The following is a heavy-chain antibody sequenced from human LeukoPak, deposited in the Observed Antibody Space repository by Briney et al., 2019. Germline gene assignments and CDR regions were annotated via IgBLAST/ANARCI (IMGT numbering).Heavy chain of an antibody. CDR3: ARVVAGNWFDP. CDR1: GYTFTSYG. Sequence: EASVKVSCKASGYTFTSYGISWVRQAPGQGLEWMGWISTYNGNTHYAQKLQGRVTMTTDTSTSTAYMELRSLRSDDTAVYYCARVVAGNWFDPWGQGTLVTVSS. J-gene: IGHJ5*02. V-gene: IGHV1-18*01. D-gene: IGHD6-19*01. CDR2: ISTYNGNT.